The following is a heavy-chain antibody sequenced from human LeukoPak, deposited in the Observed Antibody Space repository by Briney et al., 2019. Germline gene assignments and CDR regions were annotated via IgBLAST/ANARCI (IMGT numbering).Heavy chain of an antibody. CDR3: AAAQDDSSGYPPDY. V-gene: IGHV1-58*02. D-gene: IGHD3-22*01. J-gene: IGHJ4*02. CDR1: GFTFTSSA. Sequence: ASVKVSCKASGFTFTSSAMQWVRQARGRRLEWIGWIVVGSGNTNYAQKFQERVTITRDMSTSTAYMELSSLRSEDTAVYYCAAAQDDSSGYPPDYWGQGTLVTVSS. CDR2: IVVGSGNT.